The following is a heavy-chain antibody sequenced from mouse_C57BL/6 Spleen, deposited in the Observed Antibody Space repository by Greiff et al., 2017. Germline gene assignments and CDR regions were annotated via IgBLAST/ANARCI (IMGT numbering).Heavy chain of an antibody. J-gene: IGHJ2*01. CDR1: GYTFTDYE. CDR3: TRQTRYFDY. CDR2: IDPETGGT. D-gene: IGHD3-1*01. Sequence: VKLMESGAELVRPGASVTLSCKASGYTFTDYEMHWVKQTPVHGLEWIGAIDPETGGTAYNQKFKGKAILTADKSSSTAYMELRSLTSEDSAVYYCTRQTRYFDYWGQGTTLTVSS. V-gene: IGHV1-15*01.